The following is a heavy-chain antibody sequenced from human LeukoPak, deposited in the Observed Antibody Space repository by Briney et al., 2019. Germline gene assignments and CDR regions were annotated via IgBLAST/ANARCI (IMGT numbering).Heavy chain of an antibody. CDR2: INSSSSYI. D-gene: IGHD2-2*01. CDR1: GFTFSSYS. V-gene: IGHV3-21*01. J-gene: IGHJ3*02. Sequence: GGSLRLSCAASGFTFSSYSMNWVRQAPGKGLEWVSSINSSSSYIYYADSVKGRFTISRDNAKNSLYLQMNSLRAEDTAVYYCARRMASTLGYCSSTSCYGAFDIWGQGTMVTVSS. CDR3: ARRMASTLGYCSSTSCYGAFDI.